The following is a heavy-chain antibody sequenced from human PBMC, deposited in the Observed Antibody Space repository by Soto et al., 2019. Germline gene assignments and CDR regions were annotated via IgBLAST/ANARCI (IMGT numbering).Heavy chain of an antibody. CDR1: GFTFSSYG. CDR3: ARVPVVTPGNWFDP. V-gene: IGHV3-30*03. J-gene: IGHJ5*02. CDR2: ISYDGSGK. Sequence: PGGSLRLSCAASGFTFSSYGMHWVRQAPGKGLEWVAVISYDGSGKEFPDSVKGRFTISRDNSKNMVYLQMNSLRAEDTALYYCARVPVVTPGNWFDPWGQGTLVTVSS. D-gene: IGHD2-21*02.